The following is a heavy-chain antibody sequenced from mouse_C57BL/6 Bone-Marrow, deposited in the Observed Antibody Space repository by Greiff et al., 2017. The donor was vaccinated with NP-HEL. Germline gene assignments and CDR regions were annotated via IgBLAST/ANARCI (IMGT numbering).Heavy chain of an antibody. CDR2: IDPENGDT. D-gene: IGHD2-3*01. CDR3: STGYDHYYNAMDY. V-gene: IGHV14-4*01. Sequence: VQLKESGAELVRPGASVKLSCTASGFNFKDDYMHWVKQRPEQGLEWIGWIDPENGDTEYASKFQGKATITADTSSNTAYLQLSSLTSEDTAVYYCSTGYDHYYNAMDYWGQGTSVTVSA. CDR1: GFNFKDDY. J-gene: IGHJ4*01.